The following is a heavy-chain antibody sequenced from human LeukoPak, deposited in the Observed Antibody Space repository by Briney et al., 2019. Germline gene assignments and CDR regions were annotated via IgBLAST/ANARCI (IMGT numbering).Heavy chain of an antibody. J-gene: IGHJ6*02. V-gene: IGHV3-30-3*01. CDR3: ARDPSSHYGMDV. Sequence: GRSLRLSCAASGFTFSSYAMHWVRQAPGKGLEWVAVISYDGSNKYYADSVKGRFTISRDNSKNTLHLQMNSLRAEDTAVYYCARDPSSHYGMDVWGQGTTVTVSS. CDR2: ISYDGSNK. CDR1: GFTFSSYA. D-gene: IGHD2-15*01.